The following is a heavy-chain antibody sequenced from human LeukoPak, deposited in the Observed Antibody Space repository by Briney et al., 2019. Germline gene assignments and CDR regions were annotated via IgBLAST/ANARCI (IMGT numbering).Heavy chain of an antibody. J-gene: IGHJ4*02. CDR3: AKRIQSAMATGY. V-gene: IGHV3-23*01. Sequence: GGSLRLSCAASGFTFSNSALSWVRQAPGKGLEWVSDISGSGGSAYYADSVKGRFTISRDNSKNTLYLQMNSLRAEDTAVYYCAKRIQSAMATGYWGQGTLVTVSS. CDR1: GFTFSNSA. D-gene: IGHD5-18*01. CDR2: ISGSGGSA.